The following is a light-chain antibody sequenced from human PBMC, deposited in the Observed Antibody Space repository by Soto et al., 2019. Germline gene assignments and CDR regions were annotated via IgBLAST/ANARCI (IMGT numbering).Light chain of an antibody. CDR2: GAS. CDR1: QSLSSN. J-gene: IGKJ1*01. CDR3: QQYNNWPRT. Sequence: EIVMTQSPATLSVSPGERATLSCRASQSLSSNLAWYQQNPGQPPRLLIYGASTRATGIPARFSGSESGTEFTLTISSLQSEDFAVYYCQQYNNWPRTFGQGTKVDI. V-gene: IGKV3-15*01.